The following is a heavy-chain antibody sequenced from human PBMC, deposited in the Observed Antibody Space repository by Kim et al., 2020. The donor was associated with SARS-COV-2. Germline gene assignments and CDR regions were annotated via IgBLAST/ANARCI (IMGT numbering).Heavy chain of an antibody. Sequence: SETLSLTCAVHGGSFSGYYWSWIRQPPGKGLEWIGEMNLSGTSSYNPSLKTRVTISIDTSKNQFSLNLTSVTAADTAVYYCARGGFSQYSGRSLSFDYWGQGTLVTVSS. CDR1: GGSFSGYY. J-gene: IGHJ4*02. CDR2: MNLSGTS. CDR3: ARGGFSQYSGRSLSFDY. D-gene: IGHD5-12*01. V-gene: IGHV4-34*01.